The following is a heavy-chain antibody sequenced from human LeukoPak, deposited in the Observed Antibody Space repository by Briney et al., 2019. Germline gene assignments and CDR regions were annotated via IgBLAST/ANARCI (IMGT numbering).Heavy chain of an antibody. Sequence: GESLKISCKASGYTFTGYYMHWVRQAPGQGLEWMGWINPNSGGTNYAQKFQGRVTMTRDTSISTAFMDLSRLRSDDTAVYYCARVKTLIVVVSLFDYWGQGTLVTVSS. V-gene: IGHV1-2*02. CDR2: INPNSGGT. J-gene: IGHJ4*02. D-gene: IGHD3-22*01. CDR1: GYTFTGYY. CDR3: ARVKTLIVVVSLFDY.